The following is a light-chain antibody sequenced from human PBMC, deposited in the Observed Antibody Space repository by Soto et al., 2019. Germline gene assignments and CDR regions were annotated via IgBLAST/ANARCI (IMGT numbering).Light chain of an antibody. CDR2: EVS. Sequence: QSALTQPPSASGSPGQSVTISCTGTSSDVGGYNYVSWYQQHPGKAPKLMIYEVSKRPSGVPDRFSGSKSGNTASLTVSGRQAADEDDYYCSSYAGSNNPVVFGGGTKLTVL. CDR3: SSYAGSNNPVV. J-gene: IGLJ2*01. CDR1: SSDVGGYNY. V-gene: IGLV2-8*01.